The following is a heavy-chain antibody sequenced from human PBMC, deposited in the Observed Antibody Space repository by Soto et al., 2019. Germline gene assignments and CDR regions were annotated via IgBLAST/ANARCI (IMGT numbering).Heavy chain of an antibody. D-gene: IGHD3-22*01. CDR2: VGTANANT. J-gene: IGHJ4*02. CDR3: ARELNTDSSAYYAFAY. Sequence: QVQMVQSGPEVKMPGASAKVSCKTSGYTFTAYGLAWLRQAPGTRPEWMGWVGTANANTNYAEKFQGRVTMTTDTSTATTYMELRSLRSDDTAVYYCARELNTDSSAYYAFAYWGQGTLVTVSS. V-gene: IGHV1-18*01. CDR1: GYTFTAYG.